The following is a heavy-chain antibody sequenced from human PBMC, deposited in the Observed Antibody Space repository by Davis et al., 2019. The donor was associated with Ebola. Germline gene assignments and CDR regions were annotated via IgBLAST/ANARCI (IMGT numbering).Heavy chain of an antibody. V-gene: IGHV4-34*01. CDR3: ARGLNWFDP. CDR1: GGSFSGYY. J-gene: IGHJ5*02. Sequence: SETLSLTCAVYGGSFSGYYWSWIRQPPGKGLEWIGEINHSGSTNYNPSLKSRVTISVDTSKNQFSLKLSSVTAADTAVYYCARGLNWFDPWGQGTLVTVSS. CDR2: INHSGST.